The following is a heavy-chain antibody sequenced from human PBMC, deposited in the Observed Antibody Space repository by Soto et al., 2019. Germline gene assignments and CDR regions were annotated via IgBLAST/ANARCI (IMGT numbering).Heavy chain of an antibody. D-gene: IGHD3-3*01. CDR1: GGSISSYY. CDR3: ARGFWQLQAFDL. J-gene: IGHJ3*01. CDR2: IYYSGRT. V-gene: IGHV4-59*01. Sequence: QVQLQESGPGLVNPSETLSLTCTVSGGSISSYYWCWIRQPPGKGLAWIGYIYYSGRTNYNPSLNSRVTISVDTSKTQLSLKLSSVTAADTAVYYCARGFWQLQAFDLWGQGKMVTVSS.